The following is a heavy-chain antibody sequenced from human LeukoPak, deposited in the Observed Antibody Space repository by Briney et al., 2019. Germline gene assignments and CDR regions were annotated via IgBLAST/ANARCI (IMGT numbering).Heavy chain of an antibody. Sequence: GGSLRLSCGASGFTFSSYAMNWVRQAPGKGLEWVSSISSSSSYIYYADSVKGRFTISRDNAKNSLYLQMNSLRAEDTAVYYCARDLEEYCSGGSCSLFDYWGQGTLVTVSS. CDR1: GFTFSSYA. CDR2: ISSSSSYI. D-gene: IGHD2-15*01. V-gene: IGHV3-21*01. J-gene: IGHJ4*02. CDR3: ARDLEEYCSGGSCSLFDY.